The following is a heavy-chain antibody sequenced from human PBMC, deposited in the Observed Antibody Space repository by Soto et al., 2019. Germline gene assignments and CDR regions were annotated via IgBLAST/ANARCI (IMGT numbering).Heavy chain of an antibody. J-gene: IGHJ4*02. Sequence: EVQLVESGGGSVQPGRSLRLSCAASGFSFDDYGMHWVRQGPGKGLEWVSRISWNSGDIYYADSVKGRFTISRDNAKRSLYLQMNSLRTEDTALYYCAKDNDLDRDGPFDYWGQGILVTVSS. CDR3: AKDNDLDRDGPFDY. CDR2: ISWNSGDI. D-gene: IGHD2-2*03. CDR1: GFSFDDYG. V-gene: IGHV3-9*01.